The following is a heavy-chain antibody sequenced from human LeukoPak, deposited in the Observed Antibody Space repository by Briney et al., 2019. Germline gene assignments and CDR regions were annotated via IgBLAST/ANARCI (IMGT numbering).Heavy chain of an antibody. V-gene: IGHV3-64D*09. CDR2: ISNNGGSS. CDR3: VKITSVTGGDC. CDR1: GFTFSAYA. J-gene: IGHJ4*02. Sequence: GGSLRLCRSSSGFTFSAYAMYWVRQAAGQRLKYVSGISNNGGSSFYADSVKGRFTISRDNSKNTLYLQMSSLRAEDTAVYYCVKITSVTGGDCWGQGTRLTVSS. D-gene: IGHD1-1*01.